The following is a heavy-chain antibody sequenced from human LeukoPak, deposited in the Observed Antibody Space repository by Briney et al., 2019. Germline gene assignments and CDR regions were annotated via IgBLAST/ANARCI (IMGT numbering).Heavy chain of an antibody. CDR1: GFSFSNSA. Sequence: GGSLRLSCAASGFSFSNSAMHWVRQAPGKGLEWVAVISFDGTNKYYTDSVKGRFTISRDNSKNTLYVQMNRLRGDDTGVHYCARDHSSWFDYWGQGTLVTVSS. J-gene: IGHJ4*02. CDR2: ISFDGTNK. CDR3: ARDHSSWFDY. V-gene: IGHV3-30-3*01. D-gene: IGHD6-13*01.